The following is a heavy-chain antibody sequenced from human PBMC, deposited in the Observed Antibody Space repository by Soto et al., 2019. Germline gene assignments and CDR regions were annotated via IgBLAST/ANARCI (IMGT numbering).Heavy chain of an antibody. V-gene: IGHV4-30-2*01. CDR1: GSSISSGCYS. D-gene: IGHD2-2*01. J-gene: IGHJ5*02. CDR3: ARAINWFDP. Sequence: PSLTCGGSGSSISSGCYSWSWIRQPPGKGLEWMGYIYHSGSTYYNPSLKSRVAISLDRSKNQFSLKLSSVTAADTAVYYCARAINWFDPWGQGTMVTVSS. CDR2: IYHSGST.